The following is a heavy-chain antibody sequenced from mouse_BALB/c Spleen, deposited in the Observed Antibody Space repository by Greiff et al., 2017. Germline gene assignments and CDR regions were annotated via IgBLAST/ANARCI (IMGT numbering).Heavy chain of an antibody. CDR2: IYPGDGDT. CDR1: GYAFSSSW. D-gene: IGHD1-1*01. Sequence: QVQLQQSGPELVKPGASVKISCKASGYAFSSSWMNWVKQRPGQGLEWIGRIYPGDGDTNYNGKFKGKATLTADKSSSTAYMQLSSLTSVDSAVYFCARGGNYYGTGGYFDYWGQGTTLTVSS. V-gene: IGHV1-82*01. J-gene: IGHJ2*01. CDR3: ARGGNYYGTGGYFDY.